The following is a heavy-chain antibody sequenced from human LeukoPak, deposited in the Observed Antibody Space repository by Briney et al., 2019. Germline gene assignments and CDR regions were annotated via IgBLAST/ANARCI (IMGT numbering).Heavy chain of an antibody. CDR1: GGSISSYY. D-gene: IGHD6-6*01. CDR3: ARDNFRAARPEYYFDY. J-gene: IGHJ4*02. V-gene: IGHV4-4*07. Sequence: SETLSLTCTVSGGSISSYYWSWIRQPAGKGLEWIGRIYTSGSTNYNPSLKSRVTMSVDTSKNQFSLKLSSVTAADTAVYYCARDNFRAARPEYYFDYWGQGTLVTVSS. CDR2: IYTSGST.